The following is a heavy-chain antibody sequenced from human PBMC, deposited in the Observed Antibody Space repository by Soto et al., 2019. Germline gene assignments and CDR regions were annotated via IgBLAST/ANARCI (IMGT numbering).Heavy chain of an antibody. Sequence: GASVKVSCKASGYTFTSSGVSWVRQAPEQGREWMGWISASNGNTNYAQKLQGRVTMTTDKSTSTAYIEMSSLRSEHTAVHYGARDEPLLPTVVTTAKGGMDVLGQGTTVTVSS. CDR3: ARDEPLLPTVVTTAKGGMDV. CDR2: ISASNGNT. J-gene: IGHJ6*02. CDR1: GYTFTSSG. V-gene: IGHV1-18*01. D-gene: IGHD4-4*01.